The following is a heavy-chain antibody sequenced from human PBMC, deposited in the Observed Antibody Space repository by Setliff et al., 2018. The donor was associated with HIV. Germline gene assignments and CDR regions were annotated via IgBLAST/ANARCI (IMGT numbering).Heavy chain of an antibody. D-gene: IGHD3-16*02. CDR3: ARAYYDHLWASYRFDY. CDR2: LYYSGST. Sequence: SETLSLTCTVSGGSISSHYWSWIRQPPGKGLEWIGSLYYSGSTNYNPSLKSRVTTSVDTSTSQFSLRPTSMTAADTAVYYCARAYYDHLWASYRFDYWGQGTLVTVSS. CDR1: GGSISSHY. J-gene: IGHJ4*02. V-gene: IGHV4-59*11.